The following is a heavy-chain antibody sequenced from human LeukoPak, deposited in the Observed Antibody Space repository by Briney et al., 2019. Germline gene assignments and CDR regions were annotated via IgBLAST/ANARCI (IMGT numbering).Heavy chain of an antibody. CDR2: IYYIGST. Sequence: PSETLSLTCTVSGGSISSDYWSWIRQPPGKGLEWIGYIYYIGSTNYNPSLKSRITISVGTSKSHFSLKLSSVTAADTAVYYCARVVGATGSSDYWGQGTLVTVSS. J-gene: IGHJ4*02. CDR1: GGSISSDY. V-gene: IGHV4-59*01. D-gene: IGHD1-26*01. CDR3: ARVVGATGSSDY.